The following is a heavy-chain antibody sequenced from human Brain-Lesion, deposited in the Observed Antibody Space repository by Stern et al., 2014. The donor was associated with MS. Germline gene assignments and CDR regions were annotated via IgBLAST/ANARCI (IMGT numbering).Heavy chain of an antibody. CDR1: GGSIKSGSHY. Sequence: QVQLVESGPGLVKPSQTLSLTCTVSGGSIKSGSHYWNWIRQPAGKGLEWIGLISASGPTDFNPSLRSRVTMSIDKSNNQFSLQLYSGTAADTAVYYCARESRQLIVIQYYSYGMDVWGQGTTVTVSS. CDR3: ARESRQLIVIQYYSYGMDV. CDR2: ISASGPT. D-gene: IGHD2-21*01. J-gene: IGHJ6*02. V-gene: IGHV4-61*02.